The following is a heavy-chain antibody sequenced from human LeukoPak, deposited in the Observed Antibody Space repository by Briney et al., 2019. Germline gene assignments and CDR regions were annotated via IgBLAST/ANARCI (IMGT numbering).Heavy chain of an antibody. CDR1: GYTFTSYD. CDR3: ARALSWTTDSYYYMDV. CDR2: MNTNSGNT. Sequence: GSLKVSCKASGYTFTSYDINWVRQATGQGLEWMGWMNTNSGNTGFAQKFQGRVTMTKNTSITTAYMELSSLRSEDTALYYCARALSWTTDSYYYMDVWGKGTTVTVSS. D-gene: IGHD3/OR15-3a*01. V-gene: IGHV1-8*01. J-gene: IGHJ6*03.